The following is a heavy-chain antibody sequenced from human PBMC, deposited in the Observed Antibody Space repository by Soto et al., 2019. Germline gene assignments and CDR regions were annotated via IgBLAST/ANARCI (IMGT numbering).Heavy chain of an antibody. CDR2: ITHSGIA. V-gene: IGHV4-34*01. CDR1: GGSFSGYY. CDR3: ARDFMH. Sequence: PSETLSLTCAVYGGSFSGYYWSWIRQPPGKGLEWIGEITHSGIANYNPPLTSRVTISVDTSKNQFSLRLSSVTAADTAVYYCARDFMHWGQGILVTVS. J-gene: IGHJ1*01.